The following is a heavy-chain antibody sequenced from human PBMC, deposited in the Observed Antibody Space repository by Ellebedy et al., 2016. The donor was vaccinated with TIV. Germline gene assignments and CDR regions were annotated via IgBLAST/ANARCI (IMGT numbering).Heavy chain of an antibody. Sequence: GESLKISCTASGFTLTNYWMTWVRQAPGKGLEWVANIKEDGTKKYYVDSVKGRFTISRDNAGNSLYLQMNSLGAEDTAVYYCARAIYGASYLWGRGTLVIVSS. J-gene: IGHJ2*01. CDR2: IKEDGTKK. V-gene: IGHV3-7*01. D-gene: IGHD4-17*01. CDR3: ARAIYGASYL. CDR1: GFTLTNYW.